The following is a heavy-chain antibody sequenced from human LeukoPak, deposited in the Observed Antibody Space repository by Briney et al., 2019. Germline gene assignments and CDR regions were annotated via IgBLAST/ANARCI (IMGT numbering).Heavy chain of an antibody. D-gene: IGHD3-22*01. J-gene: IGHJ4*02. Sequence: GGSLRLSCAASGFTFSSYAMHWVRQAPGKGLEWVGVISYDGSNKYYADSVKGRFTSSRENSKNTLYLQMNSLRAEDTAVYYCARGYDNSGYSRYFDYWGQGTLVTVSS. CDR3: ARGYDNSGYSRYFDY. CDR2: ISYDGSNK. V-gene: IGHV3-30-3*01. CDR1: GFTFSSYA.